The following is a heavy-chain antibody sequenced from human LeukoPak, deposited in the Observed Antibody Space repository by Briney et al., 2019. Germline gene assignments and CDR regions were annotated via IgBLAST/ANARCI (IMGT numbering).Heavy chain of an antibody. CDR3: STMIPSRGWYYCYMDV. D-gene: IGHD3-22*01. CDR2: INHSGST. CDR1: GGSFSGYY. V-gene: IGHV4-34*01. J-gene: IGHJ6*03. Sequence: PSETLSLTCAVYGGSFSGYYWSWIRQPPGKGLEWIGEINHSGSTNYNPSLKSRVTISVDTSKNQFSLKLSSVTAADTAVYYCSTMIPSRGWYYCYMDVWGKGTTVTVSS.